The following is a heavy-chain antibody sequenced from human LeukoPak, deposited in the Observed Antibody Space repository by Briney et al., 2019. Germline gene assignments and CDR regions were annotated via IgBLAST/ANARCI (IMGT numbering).Heavy chain of an antibody. CDR3: ASGLYYDFWSGYLFYGMDV. Sequence: ASVKVSCKASGGTFSSYAISWVRQAPGQGLEWMGGIIPIFGTANYAQKFQGRVTITADESTSTAYMELSSLRSEDTAVYYCASGLYYDFWSGYLFYGMDVWGQGTTVTVSS. J-gene: IGHJ6*02. V-gene: IGHV1-69*13. CDR1: GGTFSSYA. D-gene: IGHD3-3*01. CDR2: IIPIFGTA.